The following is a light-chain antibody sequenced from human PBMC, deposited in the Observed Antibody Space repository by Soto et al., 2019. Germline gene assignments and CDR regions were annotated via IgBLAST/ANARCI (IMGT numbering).Light chain of an antibody. J-gene: IGLJ1*01. CDR2: EVS. CDR3: TSYTSISTYV. CDR1: SSDVGDYNY. Sequence: QSALTQPASVSGSPGQSITISCTGTSSDVGDYNYVSWYQHHPGKAPKLIIFEVSYRPSGVSNRFSGSKSGNTASLTISGLQAEDEADYFCTSYTSISTYVFGTGTKLTFL. V-gene: IGLV2-14*01.